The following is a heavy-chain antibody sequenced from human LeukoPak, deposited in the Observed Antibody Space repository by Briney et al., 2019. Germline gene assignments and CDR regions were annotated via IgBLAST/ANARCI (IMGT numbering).Heavy chain of an antibody. D-gene: IGHD3-10*01. CDR1: GFTFSSYG. Sequence: GGSLRLSCAASGFTFSSYGMHWVRQAPGKGLDWVAVIWYAGSKKYYADSVKGRFTISRDNSKNTLYLQMNSLRAEDKAVYYCARGGSGLLWFGAPPYYFDYWGQGTLVTVSS. CDR3: ARGGSGLLWFGAPPYYFDY. J-gene: IGHJ4*02. CDR2: IWYAGSKK. V-gene: IGHV3-33*01.